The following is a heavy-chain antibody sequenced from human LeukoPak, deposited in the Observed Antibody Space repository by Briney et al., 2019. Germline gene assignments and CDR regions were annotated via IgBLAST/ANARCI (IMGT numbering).Heavy chain of an antibody. V-gene: IGHV1-46*01. CDR1: GYTFTSNY. D-gene: IGHD2-8*02. Sequence: ASVKVSCKASGYTFTSNYLHWVRQAPGQGLEWMGKINPSGGSTSYAQKFQGRVTMTRDTSTYTVYMEMSSLKYEDTAVYYCARIGAPGDNTGYIDYWGQGTLVTVSS. CDR3: ARIGAPGDNTGYIDY. CDR2: INPSGGST. J-gene: IGHJ4*02.